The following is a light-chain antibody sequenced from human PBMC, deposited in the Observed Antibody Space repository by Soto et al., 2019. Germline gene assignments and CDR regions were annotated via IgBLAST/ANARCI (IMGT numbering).Light chain of an antibody. Sequence: EIVMRQSPATLSVSPGESVTLSCRASQRFSSNVAWYQHEPGQAPRLLIYGVSTSDTGVRDSFSGSASETAFTLTIISFQSEDLSVYYCQGSYPGSGTFGQGTRLEMK. CDR1: QRFSSN. J-gene: IGKJ5*01. CDR3: QGSYPGSGT. CDR2: GVS. V-gene: IGKV3-15*01.